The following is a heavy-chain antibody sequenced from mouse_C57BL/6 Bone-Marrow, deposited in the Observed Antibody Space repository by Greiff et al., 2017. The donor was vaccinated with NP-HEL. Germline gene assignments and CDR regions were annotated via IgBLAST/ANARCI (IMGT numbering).Heavy chain of an antibody. CDR2: INPSSGYT. J-gene: IGHJ4*01. CDR1: GYTFTSYT. V-gene: IGHV1-4*01. Sequence: VQLQQSGAELVRPGASVKMSCKASGYTFTSYTMHWVKQRPGQGLEWIGYINPSSGYTKYNQKFKDKATLTADKSSSTAYMQLSSLASEDSAVYYCARGGLRWAMDYWGQGTSVTVSS. CDR3: ARGGLRWAMDY. D-gene: IGHD1-1*01.